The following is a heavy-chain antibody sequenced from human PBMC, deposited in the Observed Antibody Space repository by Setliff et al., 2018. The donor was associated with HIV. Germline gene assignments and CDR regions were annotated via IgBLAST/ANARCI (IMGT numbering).Heavy chain of an antibody. Sequence: PGGSLRLSCTASGFTFSRYSMNWVRQAPGKGLEWAAYITADSKIISYAESVKGRFTISRDNAKNSLYLQMNSLRSEDTALYYCAKSPNRYSPLDWFDPWGQGTLVTVSS. CDR1: GFTFSRYS. CDR3: AKSPNRYSPLDWFDP. V-gene: IGHV3-48*04. D-gene: IGHD5-18*01. J-gene: IGHJ5*02. CDR2: ITADSKII.